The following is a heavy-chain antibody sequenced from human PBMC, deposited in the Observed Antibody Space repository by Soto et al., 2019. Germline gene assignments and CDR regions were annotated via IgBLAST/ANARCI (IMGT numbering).Heavy chain of an antibody. CDR3: ARGPSRMDIVAPIEHTRLPYYFDY. CDR2: INHSGST. Sequence: QVQLQQWGAGLLKPSETLSLTCAVYGGSFSGYYWSWIRQPPGKGLEWIGEINHSGSTNYNPSLKSGVTTSVDTSKNQFSLKLSSVTAADRAVYYCARGPSRMDIVAPIEHTRLPYYFDYWGQGPLVSVSS. V-gene: IGHV4-34*01. CDR1: GGSFSGYY. D-gene: IGHD5-12*01. J-gene: IGHJ4*02.